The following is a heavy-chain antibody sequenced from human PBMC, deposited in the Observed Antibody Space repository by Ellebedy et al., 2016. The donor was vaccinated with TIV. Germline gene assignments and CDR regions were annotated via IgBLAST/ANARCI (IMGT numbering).Heavy chain of an antibody. CDR2: ISRDGSIN. V-gene: IGHV3-30*07. Sequence: GESLKISCAASGFTFSSYVMHWVRQAPGKGLDWLMAISRDGSINYYGDSVKGRFTISRDNAKNSLYLQMNSLRAEDTAVYYCARGPLSVTEFDYWGQGTLVTVSS. J-gene: IGHJ4*02. D-gene: IGHD5-18*01. CDR3: ARGPLSVTEFDY. CDR1: GFTFSSYV.